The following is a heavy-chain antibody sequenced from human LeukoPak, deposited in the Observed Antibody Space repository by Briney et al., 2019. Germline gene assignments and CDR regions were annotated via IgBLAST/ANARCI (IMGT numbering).Heavy chain of an antibody. D-gene: IGHD3-22*01. CDR3: ARDSSGYYYLDY. J-gene: IGHJ4*02. Sequence: SVKVSCKASGGTFRSYAISWVRQAPGQGLEWMGRIIPILGIANYAQKFQGRVTITADKSTSTAYMELSSLRSEDTAVYYCARDSSGYYYLDYWGQGTLVTVSS. CDR1: GGTFRSYA. CDR2: IIPILGIA. V-gene: IGHV1-69*04.